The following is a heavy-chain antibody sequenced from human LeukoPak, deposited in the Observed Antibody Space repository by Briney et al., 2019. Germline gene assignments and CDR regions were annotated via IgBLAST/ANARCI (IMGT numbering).Heavy chain of an antibody. CDR3: AKGHIESGGYYYFDY. Sequence: GGSLRLSCAASGFRFSNYAMNWVRQAPGKGLEWVSGLSGSGGGTYYADSVKGRFTVSRDNSKNTLNLQMNSLRAEDTAVYYCAKGHIESGGYYYFDYWGQGTLVTVSS. CDR1: GFRFSNYA. CDR2: LSGSGGGT. V-gene: IGHV3-23*01. D-gene: IGHD3-22*01. J-gene: IGHJ4*02.